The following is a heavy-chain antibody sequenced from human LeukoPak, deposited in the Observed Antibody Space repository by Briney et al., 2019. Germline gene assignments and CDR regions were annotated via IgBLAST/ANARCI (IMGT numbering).Heavy chain of an antibody. Sequence: PSETLSLTCAVYGGSFSGYYWSWIRQPPGKGLEWIGEINHSGSTNYNPSLKSRVTISVDTSKNQFSLQLNSVTPEDTAVYYCARGGYYESWVWGPGTMVTVSS. CDR3: ARGGYYESWV. V-gene: IGHV4-34*01. J-gene: IGHJ3*01. CDR2: INHSGST. D-gene: IGHD3-22*01. CDR1: GGSFSGYY.